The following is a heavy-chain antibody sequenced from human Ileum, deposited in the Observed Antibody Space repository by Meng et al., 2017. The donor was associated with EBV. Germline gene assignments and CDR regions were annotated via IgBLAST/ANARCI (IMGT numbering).Heavy chain of an antibody. CDR1: GYTFNDYR. CDR2: ISSYSGNT. J-gene: IGHJ5*02. D-gene: IGHD2-8*02. V-gene: IGHV1-18*03. CDR3: ARELVSGNLNWFDP. Sequence: QVPSVQSGAEVQKPGSSVKVSCKASGYTFNDYRNTWVRQAPGQGLEWIGWISSYSGNTKYAQKFQGKVTMTTDTFTTTTYMELRSLRSDDMAVYYCARELVSGNLNWFDPWGQGTLVTVSS.